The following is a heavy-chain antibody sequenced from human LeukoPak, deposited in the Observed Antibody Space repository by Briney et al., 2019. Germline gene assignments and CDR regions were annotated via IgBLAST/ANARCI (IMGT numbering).Heavy chain of an antibody. J-gene: IGHJ4*02. Sequence: GASVKVSCKASGYTFTGYYMHWVRQAPGQGLEWMGWINPNSGGTNYAQKFQGRVTMTRDTSISTAYMELSRLRSDDTAVYYCARDFVHFKEVLVVYDIPGDYWGQGTLVTVSS. CDR2: INPNSGGT. D-gene: IGHD2-8*02. V-gene: IGHV1-2*02. CDR1: GYTFTGYY. CDR3: ARDFVHFKEVLVVYDIPGDY.